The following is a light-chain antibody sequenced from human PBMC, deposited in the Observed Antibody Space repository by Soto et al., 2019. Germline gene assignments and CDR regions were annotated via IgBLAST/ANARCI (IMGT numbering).Light chain of an antibody. V-gene: IGKV3-11*01. CDR3: QQHSNLPLT. Sequence: EIVLTQSPATLSLSPGERATRSCRARQSVSSYLAWYQQKPGQAPRLLIYDASNRATGIPARFSGSGSGTDFTLTISSLEPEDYAVYYCQQHSNLPLTFGGGTKVEIK. CDR2: DAS. CDR1: QSVSSY. J-gene: IGKJ4*01.